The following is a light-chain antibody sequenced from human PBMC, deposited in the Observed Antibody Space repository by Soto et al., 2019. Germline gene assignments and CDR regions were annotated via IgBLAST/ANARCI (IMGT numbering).Light chain of an antibody. J-gene: IGKJ1*01. CDR1: QSIVKY. CDR3: QRSYKART. V-gene: IGKV1-39*01. Sequence: DIEMTQSQSSLSASVGDTVNITCRASQSIVKYLNWYQQKPGKAPRLLIYAASNLQTGVPSRFTASGSGTDFTLTISSLQPDDSATYYCQRSYKARTFGQGTKVEIK. CDR2: AAS.